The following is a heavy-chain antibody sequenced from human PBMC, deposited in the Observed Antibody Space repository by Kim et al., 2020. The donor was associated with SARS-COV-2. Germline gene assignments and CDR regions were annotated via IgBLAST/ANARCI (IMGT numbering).Heavy chain of an antibody. CDR3: ASPKWELLPGPFDY. CDR1: GGTFSSYA. D-gene: IGHD1-26*01. J-gene: IGHJ4*02. V-gene: IGHV1-69*13. Sequence: SVKVSCKASGGTFSSYAISWVRQAPGQGLEWMGGIIPIFGTANYAQKFQGRVTITADESTSTAYMELSSLRSEDTAVYYCASPKWELLPGPFDYWGQGTLVTVSS. CDR2: IIPIFGTA.